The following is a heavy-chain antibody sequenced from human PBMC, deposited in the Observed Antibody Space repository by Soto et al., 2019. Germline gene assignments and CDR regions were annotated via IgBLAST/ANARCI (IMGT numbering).Heavy chain of an antibody. CDR1: GFIFSSHN. J-gene: IGHJ6*02. Sequence: DVQLVESGGGLVKPGGSLRLSCAASGFIFSSHNLNWVRQAPGTGLEWVSSITGSSSYIFYADSVKGRFTISRDNAKKTFYLQENSRRAEDTGVYYCARLVASETGYGMDVWGQGTTVTVSS. V-gene: IGHV3-21*01. D-gene: IGHD3-9*01. CDR3: ARLVASETGYGMDV. CDR2: ITGSSSYI.